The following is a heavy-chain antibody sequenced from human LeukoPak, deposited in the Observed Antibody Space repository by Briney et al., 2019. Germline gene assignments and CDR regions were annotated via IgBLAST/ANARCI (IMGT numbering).Heavy chain of an antibody. Sequence: GGSLRLSCAASGFTFSSYWMNWVRQAPGKGLEWVAHINQGGSEIYYVGSVKGRFTISRDDARNSLYLQLNSLRAEDTAVCYCAEDHDRSSIAAAGWALDCNGMDVWGQGTTVTVSS. D-gene: IGHD6-13*01. V-gene: IGHV3-7*01. CDR3: AEDHDRSSIAAAGWALDCNGMDV. CDR1: GFTFSSYW. J-gene: IGHJ6*02. CDR2: INQGGSEI.